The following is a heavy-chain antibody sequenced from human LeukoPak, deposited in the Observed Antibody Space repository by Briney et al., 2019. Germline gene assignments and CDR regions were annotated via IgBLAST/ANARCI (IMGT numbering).Heavy chain of an antibody. J-gene: IGHJ4*02. D-gene: IGHD5-24*01. CDR1: GFTFDDYA. CDR2: ISWNSGSI. V-gene: IGHV3-9*01. Sequence: GGSLRLSCAASGFTFDDYAIHWVRQAPGKGLEWVSGISWNSGSIGYADSVKGRFTISRDNAKNSLYLQMNSLRAEDTALYYCAKDIGDGYNAFDYWGQGTLVTVSS. CDR3: AKDIGDGYNAFDY.